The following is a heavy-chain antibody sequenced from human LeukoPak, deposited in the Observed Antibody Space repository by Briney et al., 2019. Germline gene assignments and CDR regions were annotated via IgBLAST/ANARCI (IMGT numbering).Heavy chain of an antibody. Sequence: SVKVSCKASGGTFSSYAISWVRQAPGQGLEWMGGIIPIFGTANYAQKFQGRVTITADESTSTAYMELSSLRSEDTAVYYCARDEAYYSGGSCGAFDIWGQGTMVTVSS. CDR2: IIPIFGTA. D-gene: IGHD2-15*01. J-gene: IGHJ3*02. V-gene: IGHV1-69*13. CDR3: ARDEAYYSGGSCGAFDI. CDR1: GGTFSSYA.